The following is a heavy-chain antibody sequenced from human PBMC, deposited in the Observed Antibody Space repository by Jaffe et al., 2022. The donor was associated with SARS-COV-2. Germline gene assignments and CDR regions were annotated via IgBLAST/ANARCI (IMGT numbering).Heavy chain of an antibody. V-gene: IGHV3-11*06. Sequence: QVQLVESGGGLVKPGGSLRLACVASGFNFSDYYMSWIRQAPGKGLEWISYISSNGRYIRYTDSVKGRFTISRDNAKSTLYVQMNSLRAEDTAIYFCAREIQGSSWPNWFDPWGQGTLVTVSS. J-gene: IGHJ5*02. CDR3: AREIQGSSWPNWFDP. CDR1: GFNFSDYY. D-gene: IGHD6-13*01. CDR2: ISSNGRYI.